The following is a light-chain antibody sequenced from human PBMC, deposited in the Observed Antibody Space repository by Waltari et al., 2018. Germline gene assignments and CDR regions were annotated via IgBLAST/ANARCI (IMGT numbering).Light chain of an antibody. CDR1: TGAVTSAHY. J-gene: IGLJ2*01. Sequence: QTVVTQEPSLTVSPGGTVTLTCASSTGAVTSAHYPNWFQQKPEQAPRALIYSATNTPSWTPARFSGSLLGGKAALTLSGVQPEDEAEYYYLLYYGEAHLGIFGGGTKLTVL. V-gene: IGLV7-43*01. CDR2: SAT. CDR3: LLYYGEAHLGI.